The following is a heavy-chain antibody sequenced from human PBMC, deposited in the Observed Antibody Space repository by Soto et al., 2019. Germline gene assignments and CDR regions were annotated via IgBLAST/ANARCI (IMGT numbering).Heavy chain of an antibody. D-gene: IGHD2-2*01. Sequence: PGGSLRLSCAASGFTFSSYAMSWVRQAPGKGLEWVSAISGSGGSTYYADSVKGRFTISRDNSKNTLYLQMNSLRAEDTAVYYCAPQFTAAIAYYFDYWGQGTLVTVSS. V-gene: IGHV3-23*01. CDR3: APQFTAAIAYYFDY. J-gene: IGHJ4*02. CDR1: GFTFSSYA. CDR2: ISGSGGST.